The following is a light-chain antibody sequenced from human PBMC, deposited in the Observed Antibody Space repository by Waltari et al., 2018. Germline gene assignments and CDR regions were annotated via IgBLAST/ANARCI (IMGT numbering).Light chain of an antibody. CDR3: QQRTNWPLT. CDR1: QSVNYF. J-gene: IGKJ4*01. Sequence: EIVLTPSPATLSLSPGETATLSCRASQSVNYFLAWFQQKPGQAPRLLIYDASNRATGIPARFSGSGSGTDFTLTISSLEPEDFAVYYCQQRTNWPLTFGGGTKVEIK. V-gene: IGKV3-11*01. CDR2: DAS.